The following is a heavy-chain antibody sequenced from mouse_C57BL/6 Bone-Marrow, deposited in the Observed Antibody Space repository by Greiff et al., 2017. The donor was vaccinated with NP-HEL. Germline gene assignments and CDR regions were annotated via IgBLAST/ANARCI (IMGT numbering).Heavy chain of an antibody. CDR1: GYSITSGYY. CDR3: ARGYLYYIDY. CDR2: ISYDGSN. J-gene: IGHJ2*01. Sequence: EVKLVESGPGLVKPSQSLSLTCSVTGYSITSGYYWNWIRQFPGNKLEWMGYISYDGSNNYNPSLKNRISITRDTSKNQFFLKLNSVTTEETATYYCARGYLYYIDYWGQSTTLTVSS. D-gene: IGHD2-12*01. V-gene: IGHV3-6*01.